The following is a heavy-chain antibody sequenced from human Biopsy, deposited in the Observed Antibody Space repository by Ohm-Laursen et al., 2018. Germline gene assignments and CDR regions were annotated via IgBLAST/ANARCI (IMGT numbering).Heavy chain of an antibody. V-gene: IGHV4-61*03. CDR1: GASVKTSGYF. CDR2: ISYNERT. CDR3: AGIVLGPTNDAFDI. J-gene: IGHJ3*02. D-gene: IGHD1-26*01. Sequence: GTLSLTWSVSGASVKTSGYFWAWIRQRPGKGLEWIGYISYNERTHYNPSLTSRVTISVDTSKNHFSLNLNSVTAADTAVYYCAGIVLGPTNDAFDIWGQGTMVTVSS.